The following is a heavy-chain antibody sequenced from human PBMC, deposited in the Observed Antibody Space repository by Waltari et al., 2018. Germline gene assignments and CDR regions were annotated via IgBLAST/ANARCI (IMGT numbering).Heavy chain of an antibody. V-gene: IGHV3-30-3*02. J-gene: IGHJ4*02. CDR3: VKGRQWLVRECFDS. D-gene: IGHD6-19*01. CDR1: GFSYRFYA. CDR2: ISYEGVNT. Sequence: QVRLVESGGGVVQPGTSLRLSCEASGFSYRFYAVHWVRQAPGKGLEWVAAISYEGVNTHYADSVGGRFIISRDTSKNALYLQMDSLRTGDTGHYYCVKGRQWLVRECFDSWGQGALVTVSS.